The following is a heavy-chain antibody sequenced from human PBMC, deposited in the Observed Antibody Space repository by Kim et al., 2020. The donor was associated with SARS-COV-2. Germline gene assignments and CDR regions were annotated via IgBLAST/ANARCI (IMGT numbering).Heavy chain of an antibody. CDR3: ASRRSGVRPYYYYHYMDV. Sequence: SVKVSCRASGGTFSSYVINWVRQAPGQGLEWMGRIIPFLEISAYAQKFHGRVTITADKSSSTAYMELSSLRSEDTAVYYCASRRSGVRPYYYYHYMDVWGNGTTVTVSS. CDR2: IIPFLEIS. V-gene: IGHV1-69*04. D-gene: IGHD2-15*01. J-gene: IGHJ6*03. CDR1: GGTFSSYV.